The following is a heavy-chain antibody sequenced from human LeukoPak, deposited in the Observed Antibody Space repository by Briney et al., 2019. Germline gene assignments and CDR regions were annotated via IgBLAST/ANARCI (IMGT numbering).Heavy chain of an antibody. CDR1: GGSISSYY. V-gene: IGHV4-59*01. D-gene: IGHD3-10*01. J-gene: IGHJ4*02. Sequence: PSETLSLTCTVSGGSISSYYWSWIWQPPGKGLEWIGYIYYSGSTNYNPSLKSRVTISVDTSKNQFSLKLSSVTAADTAVYYCARDGGLTCFDYWGQGTLVTVSS. CDR2: IYYSGST. CDR3: ARDGGLTCFDY.